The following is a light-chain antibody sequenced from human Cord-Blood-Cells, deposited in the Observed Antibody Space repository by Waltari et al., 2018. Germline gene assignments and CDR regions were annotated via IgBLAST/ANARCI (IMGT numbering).Light chain of an antibody. CDR3: SSYTSSTLRV. J-gene: IGLJ3*02. CDR2: DVS. Sequence: QSALTQPASVSGSPGQSITISCTGTSRDVGGYYYVSWYQQHPAKAPKLMIYDVSKRPSGVSNRFSGSKSGNTASLTISGLQAEDEADYYCSSYTSSTLRVFGGGTKLTVL. CDR1: SRDVGGYYY. V-gene: IGLV2-14*01.